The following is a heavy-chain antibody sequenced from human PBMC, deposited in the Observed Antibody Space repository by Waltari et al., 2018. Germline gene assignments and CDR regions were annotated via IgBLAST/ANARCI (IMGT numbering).Heavy chain of an antibody. V-gene: IGHV3-33*01. CDR1: GFTFSNYG. Sequence: QVQLVESGGGVVQPGRSLRLSCAVSGFTFSNYGMHWVRQAPGKGLEWVSVIWYDGSNKDYADSVKGRFTISRDNSKNTLYLQLNSLRAEDTAVYYCARVRVVEARRPDAFDIWGQGTMVTVSS. J-gene: IGHJ3*02. D-gene: IGHD2-8*02. CDR3: ARVRVVEARRPDAFDI. CDR2: IWYDGSNK.